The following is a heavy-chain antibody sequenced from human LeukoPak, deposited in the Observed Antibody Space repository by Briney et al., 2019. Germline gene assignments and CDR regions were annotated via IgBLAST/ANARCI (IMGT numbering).Heavy chain of an antibody. V-gene: IGHV1-18*01. CDR3: ARVSDYYDFWSGYYLHNWFDP. Sequence: ASVKVSCKASGYTFTSCGISWVRQAPGQGLEWMGWISAYNGNTNYAHKLQGRVTMTTDTSTSTAYMELRSLRSDDTAVYYCARVSDYYDFWSGYYLHNWFDPWGQGTLVTVSS. J-gene: IGHJ5*02. CDR1: GYTFTSCG. D-gene: IGHD3-3*01. CDR2: ISAYNGNT.